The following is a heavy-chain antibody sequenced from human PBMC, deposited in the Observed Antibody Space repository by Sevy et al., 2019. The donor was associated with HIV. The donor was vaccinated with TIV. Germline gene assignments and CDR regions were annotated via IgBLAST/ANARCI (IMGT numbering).Heavy chain of an antibody. Sequence: EGSLRLSCAASGFTFRNYAMTWVRQAPGKGLQWVSAISGGDDSTYYADSVKGRFTISRDNSKNTLYLQMNGLRAEDTAVYYCAKDLAFIVGDAFDIWGQGTLVTVSS. V-gene: IGHV3-23*01. CDR3: AKDLAFIVGDAFDI. CDR2: ISGGDDST. CDR1: GFTFRNYA. D-gene: IGHD1-26*01. J-gene: IGHJ3*02.